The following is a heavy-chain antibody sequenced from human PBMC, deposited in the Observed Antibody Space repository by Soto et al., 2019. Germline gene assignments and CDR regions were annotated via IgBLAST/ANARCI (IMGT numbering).Heavy chain of an antibody. CDR3: ARSGYYGSGSYFPAY. D-gene: IGHD3-10*01. Sequence: GASVKVSCKASGGTFSSYTISWVRQAPGQGLEWMGRIIPILGIANYAQKFQGRVTITADKSTSTAYMELSSLRSEDTAVYYCARSGYYGSGSYFPAYWGQGTLVTVSS. V-gene: IGHV1-69*02. CDR2: IIPILGIA. CDR1: GGTFSSYT. J-gene: IGHJ4*02.